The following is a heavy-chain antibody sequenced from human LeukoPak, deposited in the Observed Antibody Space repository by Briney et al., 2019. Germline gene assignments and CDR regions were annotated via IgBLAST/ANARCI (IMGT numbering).Heavy chain of an antibody. D-gene: IGHD4-17*01. CDR2: IKEDGSEM. CDR1: GLTFKNYW. J-gene: IGHJ4*02. Sequence: PGGSLRLSCAASGLTFKNYWMTWVRQAPGKGLEWVANIKEDGSEMYYVDSVEGRFTISRDNAKDSVYLQMNSLRAEDTAVYYCARDPTVTSWGYFDLWGQGTPVTVSS. CDR3: ARDPTVTSWGYFDL. V-gene: IGHV3-7*01.